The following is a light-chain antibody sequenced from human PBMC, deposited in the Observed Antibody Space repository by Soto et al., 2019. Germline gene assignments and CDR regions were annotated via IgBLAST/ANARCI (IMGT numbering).Light chain of an antibody. J-gene: IGKJ3*01. CDR2: DAY. CDR3: QNFKSAPLFT. Sequence: DIQMTQSPSSLSASVGDRVTITCRASQGISHYLAWYQQKPGKVPKLLISDAYTLQSGVPSRFSGSGSGTDFTITISTLQSEDVTTYYCQNFKSAPLFTFGPGTKVDLK. V-gene: IGKV1-27*01. CDR1: QGISHY.